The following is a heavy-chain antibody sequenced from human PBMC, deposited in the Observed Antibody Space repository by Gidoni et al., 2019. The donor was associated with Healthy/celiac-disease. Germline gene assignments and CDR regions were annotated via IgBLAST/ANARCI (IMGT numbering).Heavy chain of an antibody. Sequence: QVQLVESGGGVVQPGRSLRLSCAASGFTFSSYAMHWVRQAPGKGLEWVAVISYDGSNKYYADSVKGRFTISRDNSKNTLYLKMNSLRAEDTAVYYCARGEWELPPTYYFDYWGQGTLVTVSS. J-gene: IGHJ4*02. V-gene: IGHV3-30-3*01. CDR2: ISYDGSNK. CDR3: ARGEWELPPTYYFDY. CDR1: GFTFSSYA. D-gene: IGHD1-26*01.